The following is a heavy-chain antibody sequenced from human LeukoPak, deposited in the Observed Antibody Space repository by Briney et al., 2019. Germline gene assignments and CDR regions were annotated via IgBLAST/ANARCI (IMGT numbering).Heavy chain of an antibody. CDR1: GYTLTELS. D-gene: IGHD2-8*01. CDR2: FYPEDGET. Sequence: ASVTVSCKVPGYTLTELSMHWVRQAPGKGMEWMGGFYPEDGETIYAQKFQGRGTMTEDTSTDTAYMEVSSLRSDDTAVYYCATDILMVYGRTFGYWGQGTLVTVSS. J-gene: IGHJ4*02. CDR3: ATDILMVYGRTFGY. V-gene: IGHV1-24*01.